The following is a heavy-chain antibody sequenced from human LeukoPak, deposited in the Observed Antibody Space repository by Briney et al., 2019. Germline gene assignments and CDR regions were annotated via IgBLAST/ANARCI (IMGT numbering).Heavy chain of an antibody. V-gene: IGHV3-11*01. CDR2: ISSSGSTI. J-gene: IGHJ6*02. CDR3: ARVVPAALYYYGMDV. Sequence: GGSLRLSCAASGFTFNDYYMSWIRQAPGKGLEWVSYISSSGSTIYYADSVKGRFTISRDNAKNSLYLQMNSLRAEDTAVYYCARVVPAALYYYGMDVWGQGTTVTVSS. CDR1: GFTFNDYY. D-gene: IGHD2-2*01.